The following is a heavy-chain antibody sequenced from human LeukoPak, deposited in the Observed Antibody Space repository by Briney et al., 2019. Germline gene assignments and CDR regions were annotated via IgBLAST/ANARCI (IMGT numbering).Heavy chain of an antibody. CDR1: GYTFTSYG. CDR3: AKPAGAVTRLKDYDFWSGYPHDAFDI. J-gene: IGHJ3*02. CDR2: ISAYNGNT. Sequence: ASVKVSCKASGYTFTSYGISWVRQAPGQGLEWMGWISAYNGNTNYAQKLQGRVTMTTDTSTSTAYMELRSLRSDDTAVYYCAKPAGAVTRLKDYDFWSGYPHDAFDIWGQGTMVTVSS. V-gene: IGHV1-18*01. D-gene: IGHD3-3*01.